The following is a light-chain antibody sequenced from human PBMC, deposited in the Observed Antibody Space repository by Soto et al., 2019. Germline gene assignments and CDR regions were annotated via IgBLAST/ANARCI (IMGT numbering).Light chain of an antibody. CDR3: QKYDNSPIT. J-gene: IGKJ5*01. CDR1: QSISSSF. Sequence: ELVLTQSPGILSLSPGDSASLSCGDSQSISSSFLAWYQQKTGQAPRILIYGESSRATGIPDRFSGTGSETDLNLTISRLEPEDFAVYYCQKYDNSPITFGQGTRLEIK. V-gene: IGKV3-20*01. CDR2: GES.